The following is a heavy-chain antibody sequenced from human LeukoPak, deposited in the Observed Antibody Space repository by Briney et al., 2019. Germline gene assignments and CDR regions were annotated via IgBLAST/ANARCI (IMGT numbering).Heavy chain of an antibody. CDR1: GFTFSSYA. CDR3: ARDAWSYGSGSPFDY. Sequence: GGSLRLSCAASGFTFSSYAMHWVRQAPGKGLEWVAVISYDGSNKYYADSVKGRFTISRDNSKNTLYLQMNSLRAEDTAVYYCARDAWSYGSGSPFDYWGQGTLVTVSS. D-gene: IGHD3-10*01. CDR2: ISYDGSNK. V-gene: IGHV3-30*04. J-gene: IGHJ4*02.